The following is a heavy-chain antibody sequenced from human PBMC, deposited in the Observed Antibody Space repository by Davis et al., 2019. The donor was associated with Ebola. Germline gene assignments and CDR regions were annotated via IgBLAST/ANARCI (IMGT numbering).Heavy chain of an antibody. CDR1: GFRFENFA. CDR2: ITWNSGNL. D-gene: IGHD3-16*02. CDR3: AKLSRKTTIGGMDV. J-gene: IGHJ6*01. V-gene: IGHV3-9*01. Sequence: PGGSLRLSCAASGFRFENFAMHWVRQAPGKGLEWVAAITWNSGNLDYADSVKARFTISRDNANKSLYLEMNSLRPADTAVYYCAKLSRKTTIGGMDVWGQGTTVTVSS.